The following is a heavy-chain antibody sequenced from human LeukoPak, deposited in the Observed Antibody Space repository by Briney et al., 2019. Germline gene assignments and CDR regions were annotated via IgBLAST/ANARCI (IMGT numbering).Heavy chain of an antibody. J-gene: IGHJ6*03. Sequence: GESLKISCKGSGYRFTSYWIGWVRQKPGKGLEWMGIIYPGDSDTRYSPSFRGQVTISADKSISTAYLQWSSLKASDTAMYYCARQGSGYSPTYYYYMDVWGKGTTVTISS. V-gene: IGHV5-51*01. CDR3: ARQGSGYSPTYYYYMDV. CDR2: IYPGDSDT. CDR1: GYRFTSYW. D-gene: IGHD5-18*01.